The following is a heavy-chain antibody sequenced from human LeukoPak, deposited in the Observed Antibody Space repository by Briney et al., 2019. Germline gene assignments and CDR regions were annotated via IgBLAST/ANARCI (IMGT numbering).Heavy chain of an antibody. Sequence: PGGPLRLSCAASVFTFSSYWMHCVRHAPRKGLLWVSRSNSDGSITSYAHSVKGRFTISRDNAKNTLYLQMNSLRAEDAAVYFFKQETEYEILTGGYYYMDVWGKGTTVTISS. D-gene: IGHD3-9*01. J-gene: IGHJ6*03. CDR2: SNSDGSIT. CDR1: VFTFSSYW. CDR3: KQETEYEILTGGYYYMDV. V-gene: IGHV3-74*01.